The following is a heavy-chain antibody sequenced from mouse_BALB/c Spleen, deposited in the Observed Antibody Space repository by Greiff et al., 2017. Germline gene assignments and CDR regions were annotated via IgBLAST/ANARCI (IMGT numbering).Heavy chain of an antibody. CDR3: ARALRTGYFDV. V-gene: IGHV1-9*01. CDR2: ILPGSGST. Sequence: QVQLQQSGAELMKPGASVKISCKATGYTFSSYWIEWVKQRPGHGLEWIGEILPGSGSTNYNEKFKGKATFTADTSSNTAYMQLSSLTSEDSAVYYCARALRTGYFDVWGAGTTVTVSS. CDR1: GYTFSSYW. D-gene: IGHD5-5*01. J-gene: IGHJ1*01.